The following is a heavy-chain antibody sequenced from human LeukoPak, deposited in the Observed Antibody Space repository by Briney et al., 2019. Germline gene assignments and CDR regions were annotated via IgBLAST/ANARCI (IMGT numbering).Heavy chain of an antibody. CDR1: GGTFSAYV. J-gene: IGHJ4*02. V-gene: IGHV1-69*01. CDR2: ITPIFGSA. D-gene: IGHD2-8*02. CDR3: ARAQLYWEYYFAY. Sequence: GASLKVSCKASGGTFSAYVISWVRQAPGQGLEWMGGITPIFGSATYAQKFQGRVTITADESTSTGYMELSSLRSEDTAMYYCARAQLYWEYYFAYWGQGTLVTVSS.